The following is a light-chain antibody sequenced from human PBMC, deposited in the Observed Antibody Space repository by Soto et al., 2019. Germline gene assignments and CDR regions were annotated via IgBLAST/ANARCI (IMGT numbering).Light chain of an antibody. CDR1: SGSVSTGYY. CDR3: VLYMGSGISV. V-gene: IGLV8-61*01. J-gene: IGLJ2*01. Sequence: QAVVTQETSFSVSPGGTVTLTCGFSSGSVSTGYYPSWYQHTPGQAPRTLIYNTNNRSSGVPDRFSGSILGTKAALTIAVAQADDECDYYCVLYMGSGISVFGGVTKLTVL. CDR2: NTN.